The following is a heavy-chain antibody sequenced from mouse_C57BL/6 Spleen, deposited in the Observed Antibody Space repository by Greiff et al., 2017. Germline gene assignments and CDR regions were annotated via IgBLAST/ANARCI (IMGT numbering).Heavy chain of an antibody. CDR2: INPNNGGT. J-gene: IGHJ3*01. D-gene: IGHD1-1*01. V-gene: IGHV1-22*01. CDR3: ARLGLELLAWFAY. Sequence: EVQLQQSGPELVKPGASVKMSCKASGYTFTDYNMHWVKQRHGKSLEWIGYINPNNGGTSYNQKFKGKATLTVNKSSSTAYMELRSLTSEDSAVYYCARLGLELLAWFAYWGQGTLVTDSA. CDR1: GYTFTDYN.